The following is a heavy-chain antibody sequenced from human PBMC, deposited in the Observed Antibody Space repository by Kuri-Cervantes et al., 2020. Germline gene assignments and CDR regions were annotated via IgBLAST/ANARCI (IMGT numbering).Heavy chain of an antibody. CDR2: IYYSGST. D-gene: IGHD3-10*02. CDR3: ARDSHGYGDVRDYYYYGMDV. J-gene: IGHJ6*02. Sequence: LRLSCTVSGGSISSGDYYWSWIRQPPGKGLEWIGYIYYSGSTYYNPSLKSRVTILVDTSKNQFSLKLSSVTAADTAVYYCARDSHGYGDVRDYYYYGMDVWGQGTTVTVSS. CDR1: GGSISSGDYY. V-gene: IGHV4-30-4*01.